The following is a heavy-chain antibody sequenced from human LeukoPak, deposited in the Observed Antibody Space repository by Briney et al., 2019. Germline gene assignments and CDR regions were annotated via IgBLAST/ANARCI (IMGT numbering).Heavy chain of an antibody. CDR2: IKQDGSEK. J-gene: IGHJ4*02. V-gene: IGHV3-7*01. CDR1: GFTFSNSW. Sequence: GGSLRLSCAASGFTFSNSWMSWVRQAPGKGLGWVANIKQDGSEKYYVDSVKGRFTISRDNAKNSLYLQMNSLRAEDTAVFYCARSVVGVIVVVPAAIDYWGQGTLVTVSS. D-gene: IGHD2-2*01. CDR3: ARSVVGVIVVVPAAIDY.